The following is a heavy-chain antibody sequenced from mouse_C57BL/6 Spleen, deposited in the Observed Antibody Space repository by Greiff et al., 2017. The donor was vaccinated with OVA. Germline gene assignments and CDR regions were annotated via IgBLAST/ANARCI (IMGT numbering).Heavy chain of an antibody. CDR3: ARGENSRGSSRYYYAMDY. D-gene: IGHD1-1*01. V-gene: IGHV1-7*01. Sequence: QVQLQQSGAELAKPGASVKLSCKASGYTFTSYWMHWVKQRPGQGLEWIGYINPSSGYTKYNQKFKDKATLTADKSSSTAYMQLSSLTYEDSAVYYCARGENSRGSSRYYYAMDYWGQGTSVTVSS. CDR1: GYTFTSYW. J-gene: IGHJ4*01. CDR2: INPSSGYT.